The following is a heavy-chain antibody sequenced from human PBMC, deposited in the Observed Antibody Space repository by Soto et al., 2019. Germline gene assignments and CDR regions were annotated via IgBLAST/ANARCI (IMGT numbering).Heavy chain of an antibody. CDR1: GGSISSSSYY. D-gene: IGHD3-3*01. Sequence: PSETLSLTCTVSGGSISSSSYYWGWIRQPPGKGLEWIGSIYYSGSTYYNPSLKSRVTISVDTSKNQFSLKLSSVTAADTAVYYCARSQADYDFWSGYLSYYYYDMDVWGQGTTVTVSS. J-gene: IGHJ6*02. CDR3: ARSQADYDFWSGYLSYYYYDMDV. V-gene: IGHV4-39*01. CDR2: IYYSGST.